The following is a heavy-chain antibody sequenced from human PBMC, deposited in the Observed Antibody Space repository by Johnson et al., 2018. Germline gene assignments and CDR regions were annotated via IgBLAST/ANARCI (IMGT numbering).Heavy chain of an antibody. Sequence: VQLVQSGGGLVQPGRSLRLSCAASGFTFDDYAMHWVRQAPGKGLEGVSGISWNSGSIGYADSVTGRVTISGDNAKNSMYLQMSSLRAEDTALYYCAKEMYRSRGAFDIWGQGTMVTVSA. V-gene: IGHV3-9*01. J-gene: IGHJ3*02. CDR2: ISWNSGSI. CDR1: GFTFDDYA. CDR3: AKEMYRSRGAFDI. D-gene: IGHD1-14*01.